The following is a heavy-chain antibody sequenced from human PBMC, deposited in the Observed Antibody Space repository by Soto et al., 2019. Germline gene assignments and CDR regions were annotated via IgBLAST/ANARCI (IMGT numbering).Heavy chain of an antibody. CDR3: ARDRGKTGYSYGLPERY. J-gene: IGHJ4*02. V-gene: IGHV1-18*01. CDR2: ISAYNGNT. D-gene: IGHD5-18*01. Sequence: QVQLVQSGAEVKKPGASVKVSCKASGYTFTSYGISWVRQAPGQGLEWMGWISAYNGNTNYAQKLQGRVTMTTDTSTSTAYRELRSLRSDDTAVYYCARDRGKTGYSYGLPERYWGQGTLVTVSS. CDR1: GYTFTSYG.